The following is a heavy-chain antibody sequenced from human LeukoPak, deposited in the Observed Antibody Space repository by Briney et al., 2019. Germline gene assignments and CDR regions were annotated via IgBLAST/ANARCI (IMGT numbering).Heavy chain of an antibody. CDR1: GGSITSSSYY. V-gene: IGHV4-39*01. J-gene: IGHJ4*02. CDR2: IHYSTST. CDR3: ASSINWYYFDS. D-gene: IGHD1-1*01. Sequence: SETLSLTCTVSGGSITSSSYYWGWIRQPPGKGLEWIGTIHYSTSTYYNPSLKGRVTISVDTSENQFSLKLSSVTAADTAVYYCASSINWYYFDSWGQGTLVSVSS.